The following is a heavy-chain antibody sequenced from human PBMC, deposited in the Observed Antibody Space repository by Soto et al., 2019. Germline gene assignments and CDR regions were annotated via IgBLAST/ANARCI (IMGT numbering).Heavy chain of an antibody. CDR1: GFSLSTSGVG. CDR2: IYWDDDK. CDR3: AHRGGEAAGGAEYFQH. J-gene: IGHJ1*01. V-gene: IGHV2-5*02. D-gene: IGHD6-13*01. Sequence: QITLKESGPTLVKPTQTLTLTCTFSGFSLSTSGVGVGWIRQPPGKALEWLALIYWDDDKRYSPSLKSRLTITKDTSKNQVVLTMTNMDPVDTATYYCAHRGGEAAGGAEYFQHWGHGTLVTVSA.